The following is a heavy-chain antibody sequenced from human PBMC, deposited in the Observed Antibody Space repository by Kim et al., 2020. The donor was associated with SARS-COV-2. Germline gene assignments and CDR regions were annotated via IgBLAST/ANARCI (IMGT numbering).Heavy chain of an antibody. V-gene: IGHV4-34*01. Sequence: YNPSLKSRVTISVDTSKNQFSLKLSSVTAADTAVYYCARVRWGSYSHLDYWGQGTLVTVSS. CDR3: ARVRWGSYSHLDY. J-gene: IGHJ4*02. D-gene: IGHD1-26*01.